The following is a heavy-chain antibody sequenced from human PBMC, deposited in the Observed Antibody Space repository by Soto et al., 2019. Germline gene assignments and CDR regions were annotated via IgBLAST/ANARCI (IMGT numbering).Heavy chain of an antibody. CDR1: FG. J-gene: IGHJ4*01. CDR2: ISYDGSNK. V-gene: IGHV3-30*18. CDR3: AKGGRDDYGDYVALDY. Sequence: FGMHRVSQNPGKGLEWVAVISYDGSNKYYADSVKGRFTISRDNSKNTLYLQMNSLRAEDTAVYYCAKGGRDDYGDYVALDYWGHGTLVTVSS. D-gene: IGHD4-17*01.